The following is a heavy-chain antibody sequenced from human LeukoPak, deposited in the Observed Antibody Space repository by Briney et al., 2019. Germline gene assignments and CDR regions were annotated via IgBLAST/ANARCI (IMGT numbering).Heavy chain of an antibody. J-gene: IGHJ4*02. D-gene: IGHD3-22*01. CDR3: AKGGYYDSSGYYGY. Sequence: GGSLRLSCAASGFTFSSYAMSWVRQAPGKGLEWVSAISGSGGSTYYADSVKGRFTISRDNSKNTLYLQMNSLRAEDTAVYYCAKGGYYDSSGYYGYWGQGTLVTVPS. CDR1: GFTFSSYA. CDR2: ISGSGGST. V-gene: IGHV3-23*01.